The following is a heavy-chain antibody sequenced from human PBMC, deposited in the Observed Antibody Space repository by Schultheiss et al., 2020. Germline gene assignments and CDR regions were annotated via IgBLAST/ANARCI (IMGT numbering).Heavy chain of an antibody. D-gene: IGHD1-26*01. CDR2: INPNSGGT. CDR1: GYTFTGYY. Sequence: ASVKVSCKASGYTFTGYYMHWVRQAPGQGLEWMGWINPNSGGTNYAQKFQGRVTITADKSTSTAYMELRSLRSDDTAVYYCASIKGSGDVNGGYYYYMDVWGKGTTVTVSS. CDR3: ASIKGSGDVNGGYYYYMDV. J-gene: IGHJ6*03. V-gene: IGHV1-2*02.